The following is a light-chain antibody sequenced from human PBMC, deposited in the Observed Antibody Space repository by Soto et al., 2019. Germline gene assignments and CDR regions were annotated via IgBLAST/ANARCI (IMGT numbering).Light chain of an antibody. V-gene: IGLV2-14*01. J-gene: IGLJ1*01. Sequence: QSVLTQPPSASGSPGQSVTISCTGTSSDVGGYNYVSWYQQHPGKAPKLMIYEVSKRPSGVSNRFSGSKSGNTASLTISGLQAEDEADYYCSSYTSSSTYVFGTGTKLTVL. CDR1: SSDVGGYNY. CDR3: SSYTSSSTYV. CDR2: EVS.